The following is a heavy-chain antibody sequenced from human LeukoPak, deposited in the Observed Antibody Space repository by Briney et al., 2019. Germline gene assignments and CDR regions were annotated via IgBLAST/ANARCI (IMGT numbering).Heavy chain of an antibody. V-gene: IGHV3-49*04. CDR1: GFTFGDYA. D-gene: IGHD3-22*01. CDR3: TRGRSKYYYDSSGYLDH. CDR2: IRSKAYGGTT. Sequence: GGSLRLSCTASGFTFGDYAMSWVRQAPGKGLEWVGFIRSKAYGGTTEYAASVKGRFTISRDDSKSIACLQMNSLKTEDTAVYYCTRGRSKYYYDSSGYLDHWGQGTLVTVSP. J-gene: IGHJ4*02.